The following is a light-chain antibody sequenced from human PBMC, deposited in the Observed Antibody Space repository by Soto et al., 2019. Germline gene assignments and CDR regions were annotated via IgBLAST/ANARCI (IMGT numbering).Light chain of an antibody. CDR3: QQYYYART. Sequence: DIVLTQFPDSLAVSLGERATINCKSSQSVFYSSNNKNYLAWYQLKPGQPPKLLIYWASTRESGVPDRFSGSWSGTDCTLTISRLQAEDVAVYYCQQYYYARTFGQGTKVEIK. J-gene: IGKJ1*01. CDR1: QSVFYSSNNKNY. CDR2: WAS. V-gene: IGKV4-1*01.